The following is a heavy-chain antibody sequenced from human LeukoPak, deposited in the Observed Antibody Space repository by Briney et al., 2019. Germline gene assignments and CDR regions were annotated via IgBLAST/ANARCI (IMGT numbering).Heavy chain of an antibody. CDR1: GGSISSYY. D-gene: IGHD3-22*01. V-gene: IGHV4-59*01. CDR3: ARYYDSTGSFDY. Sequence: SETLSLTCTGSGGSISSYYWTWIRQPPGKGLEWIGYIYYIGSTNYNPSLKGRLTMSVDTSRNQFSLRLSSVIAADTAVYYCARYYDSTGSFDYWGQGTLVTVSS. CDR2: IYYIGST. J-gene: IGHJ4*02.